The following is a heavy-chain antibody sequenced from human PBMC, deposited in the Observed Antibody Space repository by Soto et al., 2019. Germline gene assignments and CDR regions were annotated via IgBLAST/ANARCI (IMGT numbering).Heavy chain of an antibody. J-gene: IGHJ4*02. CDR1: GATFSSYA. CDR2: IVPTVDTS. D-gene: IGHD5-12*01. Sequence: QVQLVQSGAEVRQPASSVKVSCKTSGATFSSYAITWVRQAPGQGLEWMGGIVPTVDTSTYAQKFQGRVTINADKFTKTVYMELSSLRSDDTAVYYCVIVVAIPGYPDNWGQGTLVTVSS. CDR3: VIVVAIPGYPDN. V-gene: IGHV1-69*14.